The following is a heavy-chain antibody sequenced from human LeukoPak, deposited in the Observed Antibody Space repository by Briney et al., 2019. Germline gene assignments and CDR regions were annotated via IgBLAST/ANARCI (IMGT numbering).Heavy chain of an antibody. V-gene: IGHV3-66*01. CDR2: IYNVGNT. CDR1: GFTVSSNY. Sequence: PGGSLRLSCAASGFTVSSNYMSWVRQAPGKGLEWVSTIYNVGNTYYADSAKCRFTISRDNSKNTLYLQMNSLSAEDTSLYYCVKMGYCSTWSTTFDYWGQGTLVTVSS. D-gene: IGHD2-2*01. J-gene: IGHJ4*02. CDR3: VKMGYCSTWSTTFDY.